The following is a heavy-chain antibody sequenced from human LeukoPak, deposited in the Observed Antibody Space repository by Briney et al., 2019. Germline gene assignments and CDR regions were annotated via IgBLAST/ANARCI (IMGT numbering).Heavy chain of an antibody. CDR1: GFTVSSNY. CDR2: IDSSGSTT. D-gene: IGHD5-12*01. Sequence: GGSLSLSYAASGFTVSSNYMSWVRQVPGKGLEWGSCIDSSGSTTYYAGSVQGRFTISRDNAKNSLYLQMKSLRVEDTAFYYCASAHGGSGYDRPFDYLGQGTLVTVSS. CDR3: ASAHGGSGYDRPFDY. V-gene: IGHV3-11*04. J-gene: IGHJ4*02.